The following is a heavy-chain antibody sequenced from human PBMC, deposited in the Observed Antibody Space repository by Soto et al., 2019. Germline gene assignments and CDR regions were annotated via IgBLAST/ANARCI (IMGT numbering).Heavy chain of an antibody. V-gene: IGHV4-59*08. Sequence: SDTLSLTCSVSGGSISSGYWTWIRQPPGKELEWIGYIYYGGSINYNPSLKSRVIISVDTAKNQFSLKLSSVTAADTAVYYCARNVDYWGQGTLVTVS. CDR1: GGSISSGY. CDR3: ARNVDY. CDR2: IYYGGSI. J-gene: IGHJ4*02.